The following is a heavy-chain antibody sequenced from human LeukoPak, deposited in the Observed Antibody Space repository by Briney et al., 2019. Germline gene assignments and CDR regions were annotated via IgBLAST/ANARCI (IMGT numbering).Heavy chain of an antibody. J-gene: IGHJ4*02. Sequence: PGGSLRLSCAASGFTFSIYVMSWVRQAPGKGLEWVSGISGRGDTTYYTDSVKGRFTISRDNSKNTLYLQMNSLRAEDTAIYYCAGQSGYTCDTDYWGQGTPVTVSS. CDR2: ISGRGDTT. CDR1: GFTFSIYV. V-gene: IGHV3-23*01. D-gene: IGHD5-18*01. CDR3: AGQSGYTCDTDY.